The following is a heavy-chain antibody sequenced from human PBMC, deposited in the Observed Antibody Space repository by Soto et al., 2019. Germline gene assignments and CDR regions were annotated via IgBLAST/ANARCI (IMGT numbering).Heavy chain of an antibody. V-gene: IGHV4-34*01. CDR3: ARGLGFYYYYYMDV. D-gene: IGHD3-16*01. Sequence: SETLSLTCAVYGGSFSGYYWSWIRQPPGKGLEWIGEINHSGSTNYNPSLKSRVTISVDTSKNQFSLKLSSVTAADTAVYYCARGLGFYYYYYMDVWGKGTTVTVSS. CDR1: GGSFSGYY. J-gene: IGHJ6*03. CDR2: INHSGST.